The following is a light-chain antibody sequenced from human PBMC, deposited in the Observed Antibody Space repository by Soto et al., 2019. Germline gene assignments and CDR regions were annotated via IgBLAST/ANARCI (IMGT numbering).Light chain of an antibody. J-gene: IGKJ2*01. V-gene: IGKV3-15*01. CDR1: QSVNSN. Sequence: EIVMTQSPATLSVSPGERATLSCRASQSVNSNLAWYQQKPGQAPRLLIFGASTRATGIPVRFSGSGSGTEFTLTISSLQSEDFAVYYCQQYNNWPQPFGQGTKLEIK. CDR2: GAS. CDR3: QQYNNWPQP.